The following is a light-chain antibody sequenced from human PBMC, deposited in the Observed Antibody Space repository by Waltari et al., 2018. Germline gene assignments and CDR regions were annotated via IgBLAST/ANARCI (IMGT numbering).Light chain of an antibody. CDR3: TSYAGSDKLL. CDR1: SSDVGTYNF. V-gene: IGLV2-8*01. Sequence: QSALTQPPSASGSPGQSVTISCTGSSSDVGTYNFVSWYQQHPGKAPKLMIYEVTKRPSGVPDRFSGSKSGSTASLSVSGLQAEDEADYYCTSYAGSDKLLFGGGTKLTVL. J-gene: IGLJ3*02. CDR2: EVT.